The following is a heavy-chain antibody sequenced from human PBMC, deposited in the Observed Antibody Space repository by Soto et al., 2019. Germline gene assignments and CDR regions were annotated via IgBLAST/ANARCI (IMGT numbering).Heavy chain of an antibody. J-gene: IGHJ4*02. CDR1: GFTFSSYA. Sequence: EVQLLESGGGSVQPGGSLRLSCAASGFTFSSYAMHWVRRPPGKGLEWVSSISGSGGTAYYADSVKGRSSISRDSIVNTLYLQVNSLRAADTAVYYCAKSRGQNWNVDYWGQGTLVTVSP. CDR2: ISGSGGTA. D-gene: IGHD1-1*01. CDR3: AKSRGQNWNVDY. V-gene: IGHV3-23*01.